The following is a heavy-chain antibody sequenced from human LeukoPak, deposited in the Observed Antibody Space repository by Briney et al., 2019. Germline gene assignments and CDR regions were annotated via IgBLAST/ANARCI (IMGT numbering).Heavy chain of an antibody. D-gene: IGHD2-15*01. V-gene: IGHV3-9*03. CDR1: GFTFDDYA. J-gene: IGHJ4*02. CDR2: ISWNSGST. CDR3: VRDVSLGFCSGGACSAHFDY. Sequence: PGGSLRLSCAASGFTFDDYAMHWVRQAPGKGLEWVSGISWNSGSTVYVDSVKGRFTISRDNAKNSLYLKMYSLRPEDMALYYCVRDVSLGFCSGGACSAHFDYWGQGTLVIVSS.